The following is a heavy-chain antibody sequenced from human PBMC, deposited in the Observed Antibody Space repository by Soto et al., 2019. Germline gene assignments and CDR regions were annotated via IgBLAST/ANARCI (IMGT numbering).Heavy chain of an antibody. D-gene: IGHD2-2*01. CDR3: AKGRGYCISTSCYVGSDY. CDR1: GFTFSSYA. CDR2: ISGSGGST. J-gene: IGHJ4*02. Sequence: GGSLRLSCAASGFTFSSYAMSWVRQAPGKGLEWVSVISGSGGSTYYADSVKGRFTISRDNSKNTLYLQMNSLRAEDTAVYYCAKGRGYCISTSCYVGSDYWGQGTLVTVSS. V-gene: IGHV3-23*01.